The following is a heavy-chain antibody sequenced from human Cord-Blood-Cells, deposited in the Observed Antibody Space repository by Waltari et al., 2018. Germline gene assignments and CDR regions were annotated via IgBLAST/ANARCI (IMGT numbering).Heavy chain of an antibody. CDR2: INHSGST. D-gene: IGHD1-26*01. Sequence: QVQLQQWGAGLLKPSETLSLTCAVYGGSFSGSHWSWIRQPPGKWLERIGEINHSGSTNYNPSLKSRVTISVDTSKNQFSLKLSSVTAADTAVYYCARPAPAYSGSYGAFDIWGQGTMVTVSS. CDR3: ARPAPAYSGSYGAFDI. CDR1: GGSFSGSH. V-gene: IGHV4-34*01. J-gene: IGHJ3*02.